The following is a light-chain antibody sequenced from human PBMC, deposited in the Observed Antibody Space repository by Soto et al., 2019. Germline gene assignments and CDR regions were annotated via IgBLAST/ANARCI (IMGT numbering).Light chain of an antibody. J-gene: IGLJ1*01. CDR1: SSNIGGNS. CDR3: GSWDSSLSAYV. Sequence: QSVLTQPPSVSAAPGQKVTISCSGSSSNIGGNSVSWYQQLPGTAPKLLIYDDDKRPSGIPDRSSGSKSGTSATLGITGFRTGDEADYYCGSWDSSLSAYVFGTGTKGTVL. V-gene: IGLV1-51*01. CDR2: DDD.